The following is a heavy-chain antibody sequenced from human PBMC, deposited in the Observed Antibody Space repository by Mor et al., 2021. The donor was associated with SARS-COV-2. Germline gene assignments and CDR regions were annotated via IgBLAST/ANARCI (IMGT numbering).Heavy chain of an antibody. CDR2: LYSSGSS. V-gene: IGHV4-59*01. J-gene: IGHJ3*02. D-gene: IGHD3-22*01. CDR3: ARVRYYYDSTGYYDAFDI. Sequence: GKGLEWIGSLYSSGSSNYNPSLKSRVAISVYTSKSQFSLKLSSVTAADTAVYYCARVRYYYDSTGYYDAFDIWGKGTMVTVSS.